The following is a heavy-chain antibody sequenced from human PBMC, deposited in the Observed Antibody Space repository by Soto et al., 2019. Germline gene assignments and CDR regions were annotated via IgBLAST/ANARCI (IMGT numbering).Heavy chain of an antibody. J-gene: IGHJ6*02. D-gene: IGHD3-3*01. V-gene: IGHV5-51*01. CDR2: IYPGDSDT. CDR3: TTDPYYNFLSGSSYSYGMGV. CDR1: GYSFTSYW. Sequence: PGESLTISCKRSGYSFTSYWIGSVRQMPGKGLEWMGIIYPGDSDTRYSPSFQGQVTTSADKSISTAYLQWSSLKASDTAVYYCTTDPYYNFLSGSSYSYGMGVWGQGTTVTVSS.